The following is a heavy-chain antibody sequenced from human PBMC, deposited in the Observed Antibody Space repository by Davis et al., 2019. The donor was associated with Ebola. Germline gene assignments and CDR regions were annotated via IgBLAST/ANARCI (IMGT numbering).Heavy chain of an antibody. D-gene: IGHD6-6*01. CDR1: GFTLSTYG. Sequence: GESLKISCTASGFTLSTYGMHWVRQAPGKGLEWVAVIMSDGSNENYVASAKGRFTVSRDNSKNTLYLEMNRLRVDDTAVYYCARGTLYSSSSCGSWGQGTLVTVSS. J-gene: IGHJ4*02. CDR2: IMSDGSNE. CDR3: ARGTLYSSSSCGS. V-gene: IGHV3-33*01.